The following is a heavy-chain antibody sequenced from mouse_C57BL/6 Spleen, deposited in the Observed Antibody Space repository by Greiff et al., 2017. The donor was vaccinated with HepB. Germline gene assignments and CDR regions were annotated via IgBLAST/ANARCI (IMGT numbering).Heavy chain of an antibody. CDR2: ISYDGSN. D-gene: IGHD2-1*01. CDR3: ARPGIYYGNAMDY. V-gene: IGHV3-6*01. CDR1: GYSITSGYY. J-gene: IGHJ4*01. Sequence: EVQLQESGPGLVKPSQSLSLTCSVTGYSITSGYYWNWIRQFPGNKLEWMGYISYDGSNNYNPSLKNRISITRDTSKNQFFLKLNSVTTEDTATYYCARPGIYYGNAMDYWGQRTSVTVSS.